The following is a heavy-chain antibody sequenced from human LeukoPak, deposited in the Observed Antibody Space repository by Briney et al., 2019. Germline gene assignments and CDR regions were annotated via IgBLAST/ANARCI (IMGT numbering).Heavy chain of an antibody. D-gene: IGHD1-26*01. Sequence: ASVKVSCKASGYTFTSYYMHWVRQAPGQGLEWMGIINPSGGSTSYAQKFQGRVTMTRDTSTSTVYMELSSLRSEDTAVYYCARESVGKWELLSSQLNWFDPWGQGTLVTVSS. CDR3: ARESVGKWELLSSQLNWFDP. CDR1: GYTFTSYY. CDR2: INPSGGST. V-gene: IGHV1-46*01. J-gene: IGHJ5*02.